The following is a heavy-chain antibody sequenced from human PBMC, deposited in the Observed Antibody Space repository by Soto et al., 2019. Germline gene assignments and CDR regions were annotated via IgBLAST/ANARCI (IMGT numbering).Heavy chain of an antibody. J-gene: IGHJ6*02. D-gene: IGHD2-2*01. CDR3: ASGDLGSCSSTSCYGGVYYYYYGMDV. CDR2: IIPIFGTA. CDR1: GGTFSSYA. V-gene: IGHV1-69*01. Sequence: QVQLVQSGAEVKKPGSSVKVSCKASGGTFSSYAISWVRQAPGQGLEWMGGIIPIFGTANYAQKFQGRVTITADESTSTAYMELSSLRSEDTAVYYCASGDLGSCSSTSCYGGVYYYYYGMDVWGQGTTVTVSS.